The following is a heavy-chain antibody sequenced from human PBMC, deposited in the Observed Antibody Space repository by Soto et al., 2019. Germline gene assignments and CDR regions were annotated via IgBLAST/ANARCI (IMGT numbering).Heavy chain of an antibody. J-gene: IGHJ5*02. CDR1: GGSFSGYY. Sequence: LSLTCAVYGGSFSGYYWSWIRQPPGKGLKWIGEINHSGSTNYNPSLKSRVTISVDTSRNQFSLKLSSVTAADTAVYYCARGPFNSSGWKAHRKGWFDPWGQGTLVTVSS. D-gene: IGHD6-19*01. CDR2: INHSGST. CDR3: ARGPFNSSGWKAHRKGWFDP. V-gene: IGHV4-34*01.